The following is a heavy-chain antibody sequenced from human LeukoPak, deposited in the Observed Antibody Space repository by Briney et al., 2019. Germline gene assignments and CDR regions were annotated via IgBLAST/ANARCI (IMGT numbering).Heavy chain of an antibody. CDR3: ARRTSGSSSDY. D-gene: IGHD1-26*01. Sequence: SETLSLTCTVSGGSISSGSYFWGWIRQPPGKGLEWIATIYYNGRTYYNPSLESRVTVSMDTSKNQFSLRLNAATAADTAIYYCARRTSGSSSDYWGQGTLVTVSS. V-gene: IGHV4-39*01. CDR2: IYYNGRT. CDR1: GGSISSGSYF. J-gene: IGHJ4*02.